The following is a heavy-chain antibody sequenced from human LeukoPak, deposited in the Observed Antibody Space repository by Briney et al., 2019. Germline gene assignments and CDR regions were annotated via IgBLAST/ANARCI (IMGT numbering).Heavy chain of an antibody. J-gene: IGHJ4*02. CDR1: GGSISSSSYY. CDR3: ARHKSFHPHFDY. Sequence: PSGTLSLTGTVSGGSISSSSYYWGWIRQPPGKGLWWIGSIYYSLSPYYNPSLKRRLTLYVDTSKKHSSLKLTSVTAADTAVYYCARHKSFHPHFDYWGQGTLVPVSS. V-gene: IGHV4-39*01. CDR2: IYYSLSP. D-gene: IGHD2/OR15-2a*01.